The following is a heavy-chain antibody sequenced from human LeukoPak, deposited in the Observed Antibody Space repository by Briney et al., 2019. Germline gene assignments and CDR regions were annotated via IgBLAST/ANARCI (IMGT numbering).Heavy chain of an antibody. CDR1: GYTFTSYY. D-gene: IGHD1-26*01. CDR2: INPSGGST. CDR3: ARESGSYSIGY. V-gene: IGHV1-46*01. J-gene: IGHJ4*02. Sequence: ASVKVSCKASGYTFTSYYMYWVRQAPGQGLEWMGIINPSGGSTNYAQKFQGRVTMTRDTSTSTVYMELSSLRSEDTAVYYCARESGSYSIGYWGQGTLVTVSS.